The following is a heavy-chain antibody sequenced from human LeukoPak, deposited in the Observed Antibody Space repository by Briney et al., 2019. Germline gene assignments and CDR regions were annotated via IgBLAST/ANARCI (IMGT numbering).Heavy chain of an antibody. CDR3: ARLEYYYQHRFDY. J-gene: IGHJ4*02. Sequence: PSQTLSLTCTVSGGSISSGSYYWSWIRQPAGKGLEWIGRIYTSGSTNYNPSLKSRVTISVDTSKNQFSLKLSSVTAADTAVYYCARLEYYYQHRFDYWGQGTLVTVSS. CDR1: GGSISSGSYY. CDR2: IYTSGST. D-gene: IGHD3-10*01. V-gene: IGHV4-61*02.